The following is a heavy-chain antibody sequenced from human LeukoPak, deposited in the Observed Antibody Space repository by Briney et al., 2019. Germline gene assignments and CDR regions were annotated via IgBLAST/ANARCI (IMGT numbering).Heavy chain of an antibody. J-gene: IGHJ3*02. D-gene: IGHD2-15*01. CDR2: ISSSSSTI. CDR1: GFTFSSYG. V-gene: IGHV3-48*01. Sequence: GGSLRLSCAASGFTFSSYGMHWVRQAPGKGLEWVSYISSSSSTIYYADSVKGRFTISRDNAKNSLYLQMNSLRAEDTAVYYCARDIVVVVAARNDAFDIWGQGTMVTVSS. CDR3: ARDIVVVVAARNDAFDI.